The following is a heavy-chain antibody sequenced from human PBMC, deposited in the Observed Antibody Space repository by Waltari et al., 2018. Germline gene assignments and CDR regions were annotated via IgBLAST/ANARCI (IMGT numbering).Heavy chain of an antibody. J-gene: IGHJ4*02. CDR1: GYTFTGYY. D-gene: IGHD2-2*01. CDR3: TRGGNGVPVPAAQGYDY. V-gene: IGHV1-2*02. CDR2: VDPNSGGT. Sequence: QVQLVQSGAEVKKPGASMKVSCTASGYTFTGYYMPWVRQAPGQGLEWMGWVDPNSGGTIYAQKFQGRVTMTRDTSISTAYMDLTRLTSDDTAVYYCTRGGNGVPVPAAQGYDYWGQGTLVTVSS.